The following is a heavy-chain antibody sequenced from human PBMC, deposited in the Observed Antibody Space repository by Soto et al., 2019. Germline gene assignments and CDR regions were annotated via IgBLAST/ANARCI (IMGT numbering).Heavy chain of an antibody. CDR3: ARGGWATVIPNWFDP. V-gene: IGHV1-69*13. CDR1: GGTFSGYP. CDR2: IIPIFGTA. J-gene: IGHJ5*02. D-gene: IGHD4-17*01. Sequence: SVKVSCKASGGTFSGYPVSWVRQAPGQGLEWMGGIIPIFGTANYAQKFQGRVTITADESTSTAYMELSSLRSEDTAVYYCARGGWATVIPNWFDPWGQGTLVTVSS.